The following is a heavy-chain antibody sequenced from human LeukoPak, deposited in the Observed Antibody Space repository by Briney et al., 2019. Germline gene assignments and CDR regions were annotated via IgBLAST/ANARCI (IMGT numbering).Heavy chain of an antibody. Sequence: PGGSLRLSCAASGFTFSSYWMSWVRQAPGKGLEWVANIKQDGSEKYYVDSVKGRFTIFRDNAKNSLYLQMNSLRAEDTAVYYCTLGYCSGGSCYSAYWGQGTLVTVSS. J-gene: IGHJ4*02. D-gene: IGHD2-15*01. CDR2: IKQDGSEK. CDR1: GFTFSSYW. V-gene: IGHV3-7*03. CDR3: TLGYCSGGSCYSAY.